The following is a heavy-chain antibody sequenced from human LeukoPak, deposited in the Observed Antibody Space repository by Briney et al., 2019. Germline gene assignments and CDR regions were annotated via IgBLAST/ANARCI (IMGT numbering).Heavy chain of an antibody. CDR1: GFTFGSYW. D-gene: IGHD3-22*01. CDR3: ARDSDYYDSSGMGGSDY. V-gene: IGHV3-74*01. CDR2: INTDGSST. Sequence: GGSLRLSCATSGFTFGSYWMHWVRQAPGKGLVWVSRINTDGSSTNYADSVKGRFTISRDNSKNTLYLQMNSLRAEDTAVYYCARDSDYYDSSGMGGSDYWGQGTLVTVSS. J-gene: IGHJ4*02.